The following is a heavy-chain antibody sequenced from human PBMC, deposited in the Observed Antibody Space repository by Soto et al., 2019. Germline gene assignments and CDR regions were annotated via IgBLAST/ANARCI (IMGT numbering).Heavy chain of an antibody. V-gene: IGHV3-64D*06. CDR1: GFTFSSYA. CDR3: VKSRSLLRYFDPFDY. J-gene: IGHJ4*02. D-gene: IGHD3-9*01. CDR2: ISSNGGST. Sequence: QPGGSLRLSCSASGFTFSSYAMHWVRQAPGKGLEYVSAISSNGGSTYYADSVKGRFTISRDNSKNTLYLQMSSLRAEDTAVYYCVKSRSLLRYFDPFDYWGQGTLVTVSS.